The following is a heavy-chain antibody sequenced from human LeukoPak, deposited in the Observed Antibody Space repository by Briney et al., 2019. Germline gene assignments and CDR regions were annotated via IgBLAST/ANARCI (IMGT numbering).Heavy chain of an antibody. J-gene: IGHJ4*02. CDR1: GGSISSYY. CDR2: IYYSGST. V-gene: IGHV4-59*01. Sequence: SETLSLTCTVSGGSISSYYLSWIRQPPGKGLEWIGYIYYSGSTSYNPSLKSRVTISIDTSKNQFSLRLNSVTTADTAVYYCAINSGGSVDYWGQGTLVTVSS. D-gene: IGHD2-15*01. CDR3: AINSGGSVDY.